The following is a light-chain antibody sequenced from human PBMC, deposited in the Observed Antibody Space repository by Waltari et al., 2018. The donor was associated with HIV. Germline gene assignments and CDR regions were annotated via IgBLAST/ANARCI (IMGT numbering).Light chain of an antibody. Sequence: QSALTQPASVSVSPGQSITISCTGTSSDVGGYNYVSWYQQHPGKAPKLMIYDVSKRPSGVSNRFSGSKSGNTASLTISGLQAEDEADYYCCSYAGSSTLVFGGGTKLTVL. CDR3: CSYAGSSTLV. CDR2: DVS. V-gene: IGLV2-23*02. CDR1: SSDVGGYNY. J-gene: IGLJ2*01.